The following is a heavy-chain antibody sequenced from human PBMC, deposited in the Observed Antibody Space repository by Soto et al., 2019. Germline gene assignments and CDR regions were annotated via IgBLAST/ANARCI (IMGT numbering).Heavy chain of an antibody. D-gene: IGHD6-19*01. J-gene: IGHJ5*02. Sequence: QVQLQESGPGLVKPSETLSLTCTVSGGSISSYYWSWIRQPPGKGLEWIGYIYYSGSTNYNPSLKSRGTISVDTSKNQFSLKLSSVTAADTAVYYCASLEAKSSGWSNWCDPWGQGTLVTVSS. CDR2: IYYSGST. CDR3: ASLEAKSSGWSNWCDP. V-gene: IGHV4-59*08. CDR1: GGSISSYY.